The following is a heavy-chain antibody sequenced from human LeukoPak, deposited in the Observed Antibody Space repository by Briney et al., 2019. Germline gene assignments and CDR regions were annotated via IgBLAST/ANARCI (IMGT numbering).Heavy chain of an antibody. V-gene: IGHV1-18*01. CDR3: AREMRYGSNWYYLDY. D-gene: IGHD6-13*01. Sequence: ASVKVSCKASGYTFTSYTITWVRQAPGQGLEWMGWISAYNGNTNYAQKFQGRVTMTTDTSTSTAYMELRSLRSDDTAVYYCAREMRYGSNWYYLDYWGQGTLVTVSS. CDR2: ISAYNGNT. CDR1: GYTFTSYT. J-gene: IGHJ4*02.